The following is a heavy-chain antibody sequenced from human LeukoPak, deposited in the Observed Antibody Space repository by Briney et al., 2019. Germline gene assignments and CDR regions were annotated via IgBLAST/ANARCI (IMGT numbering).Heavy chain of an antibody. CDR1: GGSISSYY. CDR2: IYYSGST. Sequence: TPSETLSLTCTVSGGSISSYYWSWIRQPPGKGLEWIGYIYYSGSTNYNPSLKSRVTISVDTSKNQFSLKLSSVTAADTAVYHCARLGYYYGSGSYYYYYGMDVWGQGTTVTVSS. J-gene: IGHJ6*02. V-gene: IGHV4-59*08. D-gene: IGHD3-10*01. CDR3: ARLGYYYGSGSYYYYYGMDV.